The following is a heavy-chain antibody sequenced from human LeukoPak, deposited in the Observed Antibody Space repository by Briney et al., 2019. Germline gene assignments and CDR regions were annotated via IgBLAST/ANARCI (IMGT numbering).Heavy chain of an antibody. J-gene: IGHJ4*02. V-gene: IGHV3-23*01. Sequence: ASETLSLTCAVYGGSFSGYYWSWVRQAPGKGLEWVSAISGSGDSTYYADSVKGRFTISRDNSKNTLYLQMNSLRAEDTAVYYCAKAQWHFWSGYYYWGQGTLVTVSS. CDR2: ISGSGDST. D-gene: IGHD3-3*02. CDR3: AKAQWHFWSGYYY. CDR1: GGSFSGYY.